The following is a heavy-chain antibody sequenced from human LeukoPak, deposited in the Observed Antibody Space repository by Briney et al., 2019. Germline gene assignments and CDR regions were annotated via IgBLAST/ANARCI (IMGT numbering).Heavy chain of an antibody. J-gene: IGHJ6*02. V-gene: IGHV1-2*02. Sequence: GASVKVSCKASEYTFTGYYLHWVRQAPGQGLEWMGCINPGSGGTNYAQKFQDRVTMTRDMYISTAYMELSSLRYDDTAVYYCARGGFVVALPLAVWGQGTTVTVSS. CDR2: INPGSGGT. CDR1: EYTFTGYY. D-gene: IGHD3-3*01. CDR3: ARGGFVVALPLAV.